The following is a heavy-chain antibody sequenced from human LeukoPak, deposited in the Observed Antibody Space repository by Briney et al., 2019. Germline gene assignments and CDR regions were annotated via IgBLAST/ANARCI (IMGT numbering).Heavy chain of an antibody. Sequence: SETLSLTCAVYGGSFSGYYWSWIRQPPGKGLEWIGEINHRGSTNYNPSLKSRVTISVDTSKNQFSLKLSSVTAADTAVYYCARYYCSGGSCTHDYWGQGTLVTVSS. J-gene: IGHJ4*02. CDR2: INHRGST. CDR3: ARYYCSGGSCTHDY. V-gene: IGHV4-34*01. D-gene: IGHD2-15*01. CDR1: GGSFSGYY.